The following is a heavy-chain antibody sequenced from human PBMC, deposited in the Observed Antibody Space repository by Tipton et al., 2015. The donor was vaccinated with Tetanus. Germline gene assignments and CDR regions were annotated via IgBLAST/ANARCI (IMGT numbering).Heavy chain of an antibody. J-gene: IGHJ4*02. CDR3: ARIHDFLSGHFDF. V-gene: IGHV4-61*01. Sequence: LRLSCTVFGGSVSSGSYYWAWIRQPPGKGLEYIGYILYGASTHYNPSPKSRVTVSADPSQNQFSLKLSSVTAADTAVYYCARIHDFLSGHFDFWGQGTLVTVSS. CDR2: ILYGAST. CDR1: GGSVSSGSYY. D-gene: IGHD3-3*01.